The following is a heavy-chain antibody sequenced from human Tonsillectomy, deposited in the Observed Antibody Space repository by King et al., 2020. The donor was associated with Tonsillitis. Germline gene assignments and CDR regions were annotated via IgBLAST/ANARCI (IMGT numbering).Heavy chain of an antibody. J-gene: IGHJ4*02. D-gene: IGHD2-2*01. CDR2: INPSVGKP. V-gene: IGHV1-46*03. CDR1: GYTFTSSY. Sequence: QVQLVQSGAEVKKPGASVKVSCKASGYTFTSSYIHWVRQAPGQGLEWMGIINPSVGKPSLAQKFQGRVTMTRDTSTSTVYMEVSSLRSEDTAVYYSARGYSTTSFDYWGQGTLVTVAS. CDR3: ARGYSTTSFDY.